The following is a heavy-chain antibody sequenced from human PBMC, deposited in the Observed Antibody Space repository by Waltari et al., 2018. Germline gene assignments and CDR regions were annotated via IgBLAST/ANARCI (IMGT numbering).Heavy chain of an antibody. Sequence: QVQLVQSGAEVKKPGASVKVSCKVSGYTLTELSMHWVRQAPGKGLEWMGGFDPEDGETIYAQKFQGRVTMTEDTSTDTAYMELNSLRAEDTALYYCAKDIAYSSSPDFIDYWGQGTLVTVSS. CDR2: FDPEDGET. CDR1: GYTLTELS. D-gene: IGHD6-6*01. J-gene: IGHJ4*02. V-gene: IGHV1-24*01. CDR3: AKDIAYSSSPDFIDY.